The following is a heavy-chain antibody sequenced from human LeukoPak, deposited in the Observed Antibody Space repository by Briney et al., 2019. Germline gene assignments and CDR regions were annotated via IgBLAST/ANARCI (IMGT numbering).Heavy chain of an antibody. J-gene: IGHJ4*02. Sequence: GGSLRLSCSASGYSFSNYAMHWVRQAPGKGLEYVSAISSNGAGTNYADSVKGRFTISRDNSKNTLYLQVSSLRAEDTAVYYCVKPISGNYYNPGYFDYWGQGTLVTVSS. CDR2: ISSNGAGT. V-gene: IGHV3-64D*06. CDR3: VKPISGNYYNPGYFDY. D-gene: IGHD3-10*01. CDR1: GYSFSNYA.